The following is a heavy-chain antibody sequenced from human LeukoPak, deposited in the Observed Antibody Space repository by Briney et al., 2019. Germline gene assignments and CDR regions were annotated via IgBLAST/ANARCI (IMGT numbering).Heavy chain of an antibody. D-gene: IGHD3-10*01. CDR3: ARETRVTYYGSGSYPFDY. J-gene: IGHJ4*02. V-gene: IGHV1-2*02. Sequence: ASVKVSCKASGYTFTGYYMHWVRQAPGQGLEWMGWINPNSGGTNYAQKFQGRVTMTRDTSISTAYMELSRLRSDDTAAYYCARETRVTYYGSGSYPFDYWGQGTLVTVSS. CDR1: GYTFTGYY. CDR2: INPNSGGT.